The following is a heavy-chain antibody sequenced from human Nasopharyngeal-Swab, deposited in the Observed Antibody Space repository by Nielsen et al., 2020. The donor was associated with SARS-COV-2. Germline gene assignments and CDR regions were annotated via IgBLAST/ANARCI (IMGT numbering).Heavy chain of an antibody. V-gene: IGHV3-53*01. Sequence: GESLKISCAASGFTVSSNYMSWVRQAPGKGLEWVSVIYSGGSTYYADSVKGRFTISRDNSKNTLYLQMNSLRAEDTAVYYCARARGALPFADAFDIWGQETSVRLF. J-gene: IGHJ3*02. CDR3: ARARGALPFADAFDI. D-gene: IGHD1-26*01. CDR2: IYSGGST. CDR1: GFTVSSNY.